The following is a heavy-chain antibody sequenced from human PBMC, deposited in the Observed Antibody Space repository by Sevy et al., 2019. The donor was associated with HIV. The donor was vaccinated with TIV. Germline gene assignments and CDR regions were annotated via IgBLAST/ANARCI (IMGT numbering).Heavy chain of an antibody. V-gene: IGHV4-4*07. D-gene: IGHD4-17*01. CDR2: IFMRGGT. CDR1: GDSISSSY. CDR3: AKHKWSLARSTVTRTNTFDI. Sequence: SETLSLTCTVSGDSISSSYWSWIRQPAGKGLEWIGRIFMRGGTEYNASLKSRVTMSVDTSKNQLSLKLTSVTAADSAVYYCAKHKWSLARSTVTRTNTFDIWVPGTKVTVSS. J-gene: IGHJ3*02.